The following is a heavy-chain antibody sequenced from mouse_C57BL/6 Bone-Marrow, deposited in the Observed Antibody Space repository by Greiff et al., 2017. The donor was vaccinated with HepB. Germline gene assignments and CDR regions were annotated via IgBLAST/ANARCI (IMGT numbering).Heavy chain of an antibody. CDR1: GYTFTSYW. D-gene: IGHD4-1*01. Sequence: QVQLQQPGAELVMPGASVKLSCKASGYTFTSYWMHWVKQRPGQGLEWIGEIDPSDSYTNYNQKFKGKSTLTVDKSPSTAYMQLSSLTSEDSAVYYCARKFFNWDSSFDYWGQGTTLTVSS. CDR3: ARKFFNWDSSFDY. V-gene: IGHV1-69*01. J-gene: IGHJ2*01. CDR2: IDPSDSYT.